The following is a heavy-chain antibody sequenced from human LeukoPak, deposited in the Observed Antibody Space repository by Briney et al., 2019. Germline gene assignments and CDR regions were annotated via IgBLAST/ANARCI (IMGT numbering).Heavy chain of an antibody. CDR2: INSDGSST. V-gene: IGHV3-74*01. CDR3: AKDLRAWGSGTNPGFDP. Sequence: PGGSLRLSCAASGFTFSSYWMHWVRQAPGKGLVWVSRINSDGSSTSYADSVKGRFTISRDNAKNTLYLQMNSLRTEDTAVYYCAKDLRAWGSGTNPGFDPWGQGTLVTVSS. CDR1: GFTFSSYW. J-gene: IGHJ5*02. D-gene: IGHD3-10*01.